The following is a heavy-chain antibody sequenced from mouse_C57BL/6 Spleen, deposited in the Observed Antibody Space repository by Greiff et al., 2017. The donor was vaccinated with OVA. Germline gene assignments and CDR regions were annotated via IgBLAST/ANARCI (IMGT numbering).Heavy chain of an antibody. J-gene: IGHJ3*01. D-gene: IGHD1-1*01. CDR2: IHPNSGST. Sequence: VQLQQPGAELVKPGASVKLSCKASGYTFTSYWMHWVKQRPGQGLEWIGMIHPNSGSTNYNEKFKSKATLTVDKSSSTAYMQLSSLTSEDSAVYYCAYYYGSSSAYWGQGTLVTVSA. CDR3: AYYYGSSSAY. CDR1: GYTFTSYW. V-gene: IGHV1-64*01.